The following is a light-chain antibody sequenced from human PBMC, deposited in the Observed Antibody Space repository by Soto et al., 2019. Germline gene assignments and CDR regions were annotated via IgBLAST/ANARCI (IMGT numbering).Light chain of an antibody. J-gene: IGKJ4*01. V-gene: IGKV1-6*01. Sequence: AIQMTQSPSSLSASVGDRVTITCRASQGIRNDLGWYQQKPGKAPKLLIYSASSLQSGVPSRFSGSGSGADFTLIISSLQPEDFATYYCLQDYNYPLTFGGGTKVEIK. CDR2: SAS. CDR3: LQDYNYPLT. CDR1: QGIRND.